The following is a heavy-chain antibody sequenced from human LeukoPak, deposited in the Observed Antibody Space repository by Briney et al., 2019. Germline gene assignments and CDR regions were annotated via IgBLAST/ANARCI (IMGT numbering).Heavy chain of an antibody. CDR1: GFNFGTYW. V-gene: IGHV3-7*01. CDR2: IKRDGSVK. Sequence: GGSLRLSCAASGFNFGTYWMTWVRQAPGKGLEWVANIKRDGSVKNYLDSVKGRFTISRDNAKNSLYLQMSSLRAEDTAVYYCARHTLYSSSSPDRNWFDPWGQGTLVTVSS. CDR3: ARHTLYSSSSPDRNWFDP. D-gene: IGHD6-6*01. J-gene: IGHJ5*02.